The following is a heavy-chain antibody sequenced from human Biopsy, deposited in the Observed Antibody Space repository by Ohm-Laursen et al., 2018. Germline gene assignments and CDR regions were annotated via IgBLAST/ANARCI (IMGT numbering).Heavy chain of an antibody. V-gene: IGHV3-9*01. CDR2: INWNSDRL. CDR3: ARAIGSSYGYLKGFDL. D-gene: IGHD5-18*01. Sequence: SLRLSCTASGFTFDEFAIHWVRQAPGRGLEWVAAINWNSDRLDYADSVKGRFTISRDNAKRSLYLQMDSLRGADTAVYFCARAIGSSYGYLKGFDLWGRGTLVTVSS. J-gene: IGHJ2*01. CDR1: GFTFDEFA.